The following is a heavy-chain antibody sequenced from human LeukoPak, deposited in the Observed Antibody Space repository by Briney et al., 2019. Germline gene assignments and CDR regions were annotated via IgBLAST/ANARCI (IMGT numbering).Heavy chain of an antibody. CDR3: AKDLAGLQWLAPCFDY. CDR1: GFTFSSYG. J-gene: IGHJ4*02. V-gene: IGHV3-30*18. D-gene: IGHD6-19*01. CDR2: ISYHGSDT. Sequence: GGSLRLSSAASGFTFSSYGMHWVRQAPGKGLEWVAVISYHGSDTFYADSVKGRFTISRDNSKNTLYLQMNSLRVEDTAVYYCAKDLAGLQWLAPCFDYWGQGTLVTVSS.